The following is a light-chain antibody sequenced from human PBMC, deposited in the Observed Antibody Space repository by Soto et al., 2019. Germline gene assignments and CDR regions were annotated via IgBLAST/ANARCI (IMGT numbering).Light chain of an antibody. CDR1: QSVSSTF. Sequence: ELVLTQSPGTLSLSPGERATLSCRASQSVSSTFLAWYQQTPGQAPRLLIYGASNWATGIPDRFSGSGSGTDFTLTISRLEPEDFAVYYCQQYVSPTVTFGQGTKLEIK. CDR2: GAS. J-gene: IGKJ2*01. CDR3: QQYVSPTVT. V-gene: IGKV3-20*01.